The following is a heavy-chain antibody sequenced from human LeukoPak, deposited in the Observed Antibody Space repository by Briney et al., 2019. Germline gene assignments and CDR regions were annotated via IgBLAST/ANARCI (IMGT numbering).Heavy chain of an antibody. CDR3: QSRFLEWLLDY. CDR2: INHSGST. Sequence: SETLSLTCAVYGGSFSGYYWSWIRQPPGKGLEWIGEINHSGSTNYNPSLKSRVTISVDTSKNQFSLKLSSVTAADTAIYYCQSRFLEWLLDYWGQGTLVTVSS. CDR1: GGSFSGYY. J-gene: IGHJ4*02. D-gene: IGHD3-3*01. V-gene: IGHV4-34*01.